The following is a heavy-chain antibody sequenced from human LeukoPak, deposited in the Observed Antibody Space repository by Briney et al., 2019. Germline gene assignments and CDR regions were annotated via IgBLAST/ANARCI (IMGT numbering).Heavy chain of an antibody. CDR1: GFSFTTYR. Sequence: GGSLRLSCAASGFSFTTYRMIWVRQAPGKGLEWVANIKQDGSEKYYVDSVKGRFTISRDNAKNSLYLQMNSLRAEDTAMYYCARDSAGNDYWGQGTLVTVSS. D-gene: IGHD6-13*01. V-gene: IGHV3-7*01. CDR2: IKQDGSEK. J-gene: IGHJ4*02. CDR3: ARDSAGNDY.